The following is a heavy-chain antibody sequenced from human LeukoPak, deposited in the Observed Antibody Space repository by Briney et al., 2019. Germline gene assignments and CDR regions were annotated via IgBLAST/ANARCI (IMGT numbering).Heavy chain of an antibody. J-gene: IGHJ4*02. Sequence: SETLSLTCTVSGGSISSSSYYWGWIRQPPGKGLEWIGSMYYSGSTYYNPSLKSRVTISVDTSKNQFSLKLSSVTAADTAVYYCARDATVAGLDYWGQGTLVTVSS. V-gene: IGHV4-39*07. CDR2: MYYSGST. CDR3: ARDATVAGLDY. D-gene: IGHD6-19*01. CDR1: GGSISSSSYY.